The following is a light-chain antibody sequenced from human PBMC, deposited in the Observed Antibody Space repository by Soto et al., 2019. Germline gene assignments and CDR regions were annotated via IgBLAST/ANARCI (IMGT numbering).Light chain of an antibody. CDR2: WAS. CDR3: QQYYVTPLT. Sequence: DIVMTQSPDSLAVSLGERATINCKSSQSVLYSSNNKNYVAWYQQKPGQPPTLLIYWASTLEDGVPDRFSGSGSGTEFTLTISSLQAEDMAVYYCQQYYVTPLTFGGGTRVEI. J-gene: IGKJ4*01. CDR1: QSVLYSSNNKNY. V-gene: IGKV4-1*01.